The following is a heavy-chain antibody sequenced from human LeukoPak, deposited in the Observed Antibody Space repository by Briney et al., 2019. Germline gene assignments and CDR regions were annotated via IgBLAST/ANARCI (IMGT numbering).Heavy chain of an antibody. CDR1: GLTVSSNY. CDR3: ARGGDSSGSVRTAFDI. V-gene: IGHV3-53*01. Sequence: GGSLRLSCAASGLTVSSNYMSWVRQAPGKGLYWVSVINSGSSTYYADSVKGRFTSSRDNSKNTLYLQMNSLRAEDTAVYYCARGGDSSGSVRTAFDIWGQGTMVTVSS. D-gene: IGHD3-22*01. CDR2: INSGSST. J-gene: IGHJ3*02.